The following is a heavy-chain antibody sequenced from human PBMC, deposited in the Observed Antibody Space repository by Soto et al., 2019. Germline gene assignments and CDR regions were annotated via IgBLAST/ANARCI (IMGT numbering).Heavy chain of an antibody. D-gene: IGHD3-22*01. CDR2: MNPNSGNT. CDR3: ARPQGYYYDSSGYDY. J-gene: IGHJ4*02. CDR1: GYTFSSYD. Sequence: QVQLVQSGAEVKKPGASVKVSCKASGYTFSSYDINWVRQATGQGLEWIGWMNPNSGNTGYAQKFQGRVTMTRNTSISTAYMELSSLRSEDTAVYYCARPQGYYYDSSGYDYWGQGTLVTVSS. V-gene: IGHV1-8*01.